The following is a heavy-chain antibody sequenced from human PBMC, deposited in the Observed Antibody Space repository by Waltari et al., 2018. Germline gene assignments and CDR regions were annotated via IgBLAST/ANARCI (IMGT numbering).Heavy chain of an antibody. V-gene: IGHV4-4*09. CDR3: ARGILSGGYYYGLDV. J-gene: IGHJ6*02. CDR2: IHNSGIT. CDR1: GGSISSYH. Sequence: QVQLQESGPGLVQPSETLSLTCTVPGGSISSYHCGWIRPPPGKGLERIGYIHNSGITNYNPSLKSRVAISVATSKNQFSLKINSVTAADTAVYYCARGILSGGYYYGLDVWGQGTTVTVSS. D-gene: IGHD3-3*01.